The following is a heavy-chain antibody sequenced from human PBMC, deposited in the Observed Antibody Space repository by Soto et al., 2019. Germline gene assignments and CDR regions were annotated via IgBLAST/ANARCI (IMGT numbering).Heavy chain of an antibody. CDR1: GGTFSSYA. Sequence: SVKVSCKASGGTFSSYAISWVRQAPGQGLEWMGGITPIFGTANYAQKFQGRVTITADESTSKAYMELSSLRSEDTAVYYCAGGYYDTRQHYHYGMDVRGQGNTVSVSS. V-gene: IGHV1-69*13. CDR2: ITPIFGTA. CDR3: AGGYYDTRQHYHYGMDV. D-gene: IGHD3-22*01. J-gene: IGHJ6*02.